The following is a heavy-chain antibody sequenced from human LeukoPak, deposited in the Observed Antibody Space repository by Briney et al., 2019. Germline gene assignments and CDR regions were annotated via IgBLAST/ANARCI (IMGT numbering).Heavy chain of an antibody. CDR2: VDPEDGET. CDR3: ATASYGGNSGAWYFDY. CDR1: GYTFTDYY. V-gene: IGHV1-69-2*01. D-gene: IGHD4-23*01. Sequence: ASVKVSCKASGYTFTDYYMHWVQQAPGKRLEWMGRVDPEDGETIYAEKFQGRVTITADTSTDTAYMELSSLRSEDTAVYYCATASYGGNSGAWYFDYWGQGTLVTVSS. J-gene: IGHJ4*02.